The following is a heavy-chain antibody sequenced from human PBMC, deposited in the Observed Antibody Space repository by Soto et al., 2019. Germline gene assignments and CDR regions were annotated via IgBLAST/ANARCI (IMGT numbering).Heavy chain of an antibody. V-gene: IGHV3-74*01. CDR3: ASGGCSSTSCYGTYYYYGMDV. Sequence: GGSLRLSCAASGFTFSSYWMHWVRQAPGKGLVWVSRINSDGSSTSYADSVKGRFTISRDNAKNTLYLQMKSLRAEETAVYYCASGGCSSTSCYGTYYYYGMDVWGQGTTVTVSS. CDR1: GFTFSSYW. CDR2: INSDGSST. J-gene: IGHJ6*02. D-gene: IGHD2-2*01.